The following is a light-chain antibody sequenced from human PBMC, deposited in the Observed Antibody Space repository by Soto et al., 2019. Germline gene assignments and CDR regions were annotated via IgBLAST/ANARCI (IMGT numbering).Light chain of an antibody. CDR3: SSYTRSSFYV. CDR1: SSDVGGYNY. CDR2: DVS. J-gene: IGLJ1*01. Sequence: QSVLTQPASVSGSPGQSITISCTGTSSDVGGYNYVSWYQQHPGKAPKLMIYDVSNRPSGVSNRFSGSKSGNTASLTISGLQAEDEADYYCSSYTRSSFYVFGTGTKVTVL. V-gene: IGLV2-14*01.